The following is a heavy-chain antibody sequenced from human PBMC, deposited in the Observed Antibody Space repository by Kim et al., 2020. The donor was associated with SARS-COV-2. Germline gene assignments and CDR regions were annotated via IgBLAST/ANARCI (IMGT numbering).Heavy chain of an antibody. CDR2: ISAYNGNT. Sequence: ASVKVSCKASGYTFTSYGISWVRQAPGKGLEGMGWISAYNGNTKYAQKLQGRVTMTTDTSTSTAYMELRSLRSDDTAVYYCARWKIRFLEWPPRANYYYYMDVWGKGTTVTVSS. CDR3: ARWKIRFLEWPPRANYYYYMDV. V-gene: IGHV1-18*01. D-gene: IGHD3-3*01. J-gene: IGHJ6*03. CDR1: GYTFTSYG.